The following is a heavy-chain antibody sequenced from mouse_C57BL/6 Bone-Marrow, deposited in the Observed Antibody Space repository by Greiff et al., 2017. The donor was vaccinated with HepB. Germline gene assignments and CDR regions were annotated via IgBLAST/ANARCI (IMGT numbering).Heavy chain of an antibody. J-gene: IGHJ4*01. V-gene: IGHV5-16*01. CDR1: GFTFSDYY. Sequence: EVKLMESEGGLVQPGSSMKLSCTASGFTFSDYYMAWVRQVPEKGLEWVANINYDGSSTYYLDSLKSRFIISRDNAKNILYLQMSSLKSEDTATYYCARDRTAQAFYYAMDYWGQGTSVTVSS. D-gene: IGHD3-2*02. CDR2: INYDGSST. CDR3: ARDRTAQAFYYAMDY.